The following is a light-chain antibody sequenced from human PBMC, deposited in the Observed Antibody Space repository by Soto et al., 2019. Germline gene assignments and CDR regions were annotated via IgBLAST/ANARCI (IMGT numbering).Light chain of an antibody. Sequence: EIVLTQSPGAVSLSPGERATLFCRASQSFTTSQLAWYQQRPGQAPRVLIFGASRRATGIPDRFSGSGSGTDFTLTISRLEPEDSAVYYCQQYASSPRTFGQGTKVDI. CDR3: QQYASSPRT. J-gene: IGKJ1*01. CDR2: GAS. CDR1: QSFTTSQ. V-gene: IGKV3-20*01.